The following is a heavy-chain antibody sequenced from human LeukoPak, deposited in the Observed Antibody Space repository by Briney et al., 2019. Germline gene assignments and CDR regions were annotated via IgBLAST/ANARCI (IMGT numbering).Heavy chain of an antibody. V-gene: IGHV4-59*08. CDR3: AGLRGSYYGVDY. CDR1: GGSISSYY. CDR2: IYYSGGT. J-gene: IGHJ4*02. D-gene: IGHD1-26*01. Sequence: PSETLSLTCTVSGGSISSYYWSWIRQSPGKGLEWIGYIYYSGGTNYNPSLKSRVTISVDTSRNQFSLKLSSVTAADTAVYYCAGLRGSYYGVDYWGQGTLVTVSS.